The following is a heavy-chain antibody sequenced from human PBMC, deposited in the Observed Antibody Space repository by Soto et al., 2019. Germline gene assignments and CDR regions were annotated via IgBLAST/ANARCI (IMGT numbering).Heavy chain of an antibody. Sequence: GGSLRVSWGASGCTFSSYAMHLVRQAPGKGLEWVAVISYDGSNKYYADSVKGRFTISRDNSKNTLYLQMNSLRAEDTAVYYCARDLEVAVAGAWGQGTLVTVSS. J-gene: IGHJ5*02. CDR3: ARDLEVAVAGA. CDR1: GCTFSSYA. V-gene: IGHV3-30-3*01. D-gene: IGHD6-19*01. CDR2: ISYDGSNK.